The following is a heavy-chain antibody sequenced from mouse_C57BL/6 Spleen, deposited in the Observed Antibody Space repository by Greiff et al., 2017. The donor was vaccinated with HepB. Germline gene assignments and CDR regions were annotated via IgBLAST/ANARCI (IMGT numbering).Heavy chain of an antibody. D-gene: IGHD2-1*01. J-gene: IGHJ2*01. Sequence: VQLQQSGPELVKPGASVKIPCKASGYTFTDYNMDWVKQSHGKSLEWIGDINPNNGGTIYNQKFKGKATLTVDKSSSTAYMELRSLTSEDTAVYYCARRPLYSPFDYWGQGTTLTVSS. CDR2: INPNNGGT. V-gene: IGHV1-18*01. CDR1: GYTFTDYN. CDR3: ARRPLYSPFDY.